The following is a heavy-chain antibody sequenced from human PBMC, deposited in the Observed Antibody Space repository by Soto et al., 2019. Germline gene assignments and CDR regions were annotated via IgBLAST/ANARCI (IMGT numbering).Heavy chain of an antibody. V-gene: IGHV3-23*01. Sequence: EVQLLESGGGLVQPGGSLRLSCAASGFTFSSYAMSWVRQAPGKGLEWVSAISGSGGSTYYADSVKGRFTISRDNSKNTLSLQMNSLRAEDTAVYYCAKNSGYYGSGSYYNGIDYWGQGTLVTVSS. D-gene: IGHD3-10*01. CDR3: AKNSGYYGSGSYYNGIDY. CDR2: ISGSGGST. CDR1: GFTFSSYA. J-gene: IGHJ4*02.